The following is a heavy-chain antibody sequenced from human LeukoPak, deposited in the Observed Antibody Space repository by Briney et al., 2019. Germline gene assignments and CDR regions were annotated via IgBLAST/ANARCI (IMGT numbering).Heavy chain of an antibody. CDR1: GFTFIDYA. CDR2: IVGSGDTT. J-gene: IGHJ4*02. Sequence: GGSLRLSCAASGFTFIDYAMGWVRQAPGKGLEWVSAIVGSGDTTYDADSVKGRFTISRDNSKNTLYLQMNSLRAEDTAVYYCARSGGTYWYWGQGTLVTVSS. V-gene: IGHV3-23*01. CDR3: ARSGGTYWY. D-gene: IGHD1-26*01.